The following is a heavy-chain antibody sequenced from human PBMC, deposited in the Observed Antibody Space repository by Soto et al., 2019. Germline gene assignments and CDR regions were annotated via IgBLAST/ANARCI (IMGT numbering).Heavy chain of an antibody. J-gene: IGHJ5*02. CDR2: ISGSGGST. D-gene: IGHD3-22*01. Sequence: GGSLRLSCAASGFTFSSYAMSWVRQAPGKGLEWVSAISGSGGSTYYADSVKGRFTISRDNSKNTLYLQMNSLRAEDTAVYYCAKVEDYYDSSGFPGPDWFDPWGQGTLVTVPQ. V-gene: IGHV3-23*01. CDR1: GFTFSSYA. CDR3: AKVEDYYDSSGFPGPDWFDP.